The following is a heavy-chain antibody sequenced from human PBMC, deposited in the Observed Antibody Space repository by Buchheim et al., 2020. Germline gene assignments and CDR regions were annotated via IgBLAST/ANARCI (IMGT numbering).Heavy chain of an antibody. CDR3: TLSPYDSSGYSDF. Sequence: EVQLVESGGGLVKPGGSLRLSCAASGFTFSDAWVSWVRQAPGKGLEWVGRIKSKTDGETTDYTAPVKGRFTISRDDSKNTLYLQMNSLKTEDTAVYYCTLSPYDSSGYSDFWGQGTL. V-gene: IGHV3-15*05. D-gene: IGHD3-22*01. CDR1: GFTFSDAW. CDR2: IKSKTDGETT. J-gene: IGHJ4*02.